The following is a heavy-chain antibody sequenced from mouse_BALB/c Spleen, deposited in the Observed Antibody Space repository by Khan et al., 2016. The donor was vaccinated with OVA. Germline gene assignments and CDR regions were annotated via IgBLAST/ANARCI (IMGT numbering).Heavy chain of an antibody. CDR3: ARNDYAQWFDY. V-gene: IGHV14-1*02. J-gene: IGHJ3*01. Sequence: VRLQQSGTELVRPGALVKLSCKASGFTITDYYIHWVTQRPEQGLEWIGWIDPDNGDTVYDPTFQGKASITADTSSNTAYLQLISLTSEDTAVYYCARNDYAQWFDYWGEGTLNTVSA. CDR1: GFTITDYY. CDR2: IDPDNGDT. D-gene: IGHD2-4*01.